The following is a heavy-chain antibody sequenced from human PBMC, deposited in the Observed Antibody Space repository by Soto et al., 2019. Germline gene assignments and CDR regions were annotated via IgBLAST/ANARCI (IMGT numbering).Heavy chain of an antibody. Sequence: QVQLVQSGAEVKKPGSSVKVSCKASGGTFSSDAITWLRQAPRQGFEWMGGIIPLTTTAIYAQKFQDRVTIDADESTSTVYMELRSLRSEDTALYCCVTSGWSSENAFDIWGQGTMVAVSS. V-gene: IGHV1-69*01. J-gene: IGHJ3*02. D-gene: IGHD3-10*01. CDR3: VTSGWSSENAFDI. CDR2: IIPLTTTA. CDR1: GGTFSSDA.